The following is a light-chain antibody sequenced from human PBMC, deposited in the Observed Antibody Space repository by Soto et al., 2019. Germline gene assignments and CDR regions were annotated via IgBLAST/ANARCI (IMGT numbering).Light chain of an antibody. CDR3: LLSYSGAWV. V-gene: IGLV7-46*01. CDR1: TGAVTSGHF. Sequence: QAVVTQEPSLTVSPGGTVALTCGSSTGAVTSGHFPYWFQQKPGQAPRALIYETTNKHSWAPARFSGSRLGGKAALTLSGAQPEDEAEYYCLLSYSGAWVFGGGTKLTVL. CDR2: ETT. J-gene: IGLJ3*02.